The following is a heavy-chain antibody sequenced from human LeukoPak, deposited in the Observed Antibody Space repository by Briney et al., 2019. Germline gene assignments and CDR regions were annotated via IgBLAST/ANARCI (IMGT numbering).Heavy chain of an antibody. V-gene: IGHV1-46*01. D-gene: IGHD5-12*01. CDR1: GYTFTSYY. Sequence: ASVKVSCKAYGYTFTSYYIHWVRQAPGQGLEWMGIINPRGGGTRYAQKFQGRVTMTSDTSTTTVYMELSSLRSEDTAVYYCARALGYRGYDYGWYYDYWGQGTLVTVSS. J-gene: IGHJ4*02. CDR2: INPRGGGT. CDR3: ARALGYRGYDYGWYYDY.